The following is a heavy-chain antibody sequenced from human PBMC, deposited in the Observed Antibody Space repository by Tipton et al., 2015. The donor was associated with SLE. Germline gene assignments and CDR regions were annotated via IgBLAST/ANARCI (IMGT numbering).Heavy chain of an antibody. J-gene: IGHJ5*02. CDR2: IYYSGST. V-gene: IGHV4-61*08. Sequence: TLSLTCTVSGGSISSGGYSWSWIRQPPGKGLEWIGYIYYSGSTNYNPSLKSRVTISVDTSKNQFSLKLSSVTAADTAVYYCARGLTTLWYNWFDPWGQGTLVTVSS. D-gene: IGHD3-10*01. CDR3: ARGLTTLWYNWFDP. CDR1: GGSISSGGYS.